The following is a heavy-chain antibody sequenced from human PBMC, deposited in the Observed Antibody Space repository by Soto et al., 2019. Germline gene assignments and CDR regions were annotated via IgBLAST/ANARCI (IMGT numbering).Heavy chain of an antibody. Sequence: ASVKVSCKASGYTFTNYGISWVRQAPGQGLEWMGWISAYNGNTNYAQKLQGRVTITTDTSTSTAYMELRSLRSDDTAVYYCAREGLGYCSSTSCYGVGWFDPWGQGTLVTVSS. J-gene: IGHJ5*02. D-gene: IGHD2-2*01. CDR3: AREGLGYCSSTSCYGVGWFDP. CDR1: GYTFTNYG. CDR2: ISAYNGNT. V-gene: IGHV1-18*01.